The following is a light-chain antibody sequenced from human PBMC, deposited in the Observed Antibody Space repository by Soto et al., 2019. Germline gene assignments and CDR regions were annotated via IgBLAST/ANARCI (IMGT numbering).Light chain of an antibody. Sequence: EIVLTQSPGTLSLSPGERATLSCRASQSVSSNYLAWYQQKPGQAPRLLIYDASNRATGIPARFSGSGSGTDFTLTISRVEPEDFAVYYCQQRRNWPPLTFGGGTKVDIK. V-gene: IGKV3D-20*02. J-gene: IGKJ4*01. CDR2: DAS. CDR3: QQRRNWPPLT. CDR1: QSVSSNY.